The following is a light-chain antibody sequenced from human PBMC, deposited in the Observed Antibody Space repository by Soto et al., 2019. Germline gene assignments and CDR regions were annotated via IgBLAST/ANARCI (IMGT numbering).Light chain of an antibody. CDR1: QGISTS. CDR2: AAS. Sequence: DIEMTQKTSSLSASVGDMVSITCLASQGISTSLNWYQQKPGKAPKLLIYAASSLQSGAPSRFSGSGSETDFTLTISSLQPEDFATYSCQHSTTWTFGQGTKVDI. CDR3: QHSTTWT. V-gene: IGKV1-39*01. J-gene: IGKJ1*01.